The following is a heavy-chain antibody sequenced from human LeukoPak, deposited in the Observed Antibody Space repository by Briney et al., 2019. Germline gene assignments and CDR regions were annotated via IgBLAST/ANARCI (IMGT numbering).Heavy chain of an antibody. CDR2: MSSSSIYI. V-gene: IGHV3-21*01. D-gene: IGHD2-2*01. Sequence: GGSLRLSCAASGFTFSSYTMNWVRQAPGKGLEWVSSMSSSSIYIYYADSVKGRFTISGDNAKKSLYLQMNSLGAEDTAVYYCARGRRGIVVVPAASYGMDVWGQGTTVTVSS. CDR1: GFTFSSYT. CDR3: ARGRRGIVVVPAASYGMDV. J-gene: IGHJ6*02.